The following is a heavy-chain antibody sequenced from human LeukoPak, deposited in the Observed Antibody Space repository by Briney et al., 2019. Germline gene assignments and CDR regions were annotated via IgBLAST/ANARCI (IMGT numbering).Heavy chain of an antibody. CDR3: AREVTMLTSDYYFDL. D-gene: IGHD4-17*01. J-gene: IGHJ2*01. Sequence: GGSLRLSCAASGFTFSDYYMSWIRQAPGKGLEWVSCISSSGFTIYYADSLKGRFTISRDNAKKSLYLQMDSLRVDDTALYYCAREVTMLTSDYYFDLWGRGTLVTASS. V-gene: IGHV3-11*04. CDR2: ISSSGFTI. CDR1: GFTFSDYY.